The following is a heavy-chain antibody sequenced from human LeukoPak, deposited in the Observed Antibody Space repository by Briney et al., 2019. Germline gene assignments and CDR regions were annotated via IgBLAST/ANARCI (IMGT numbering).Heavy chain of an antibody. V-gene: IGHV1-18*01. CDR3: ARVGPWVNPDYYYYYMDV. J-gene: IGHJ6*03. CDR1: EYTFTSYD. Sequence: ASMKVSCKASEYTFTSYDIIWVRQAPGQGLEWMGWISAYNGYTNYAQKLQGRVTMTTDTSTSTAYMELRSLRSDDTAVYYCARVGPWVNPDYYYYYMDVWGKGTTVTVSS. CDR2: ISAYNGYT. D-gene: IGHD1-14*01.